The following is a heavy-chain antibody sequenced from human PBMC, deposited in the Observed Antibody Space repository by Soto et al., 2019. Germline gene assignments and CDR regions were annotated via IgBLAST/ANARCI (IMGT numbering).Heavy chain of an antibody. V-gene: IGHV3-23*01. Sequence: GGSLRLSCAAPGFTFSSYAMSWVRQAPGKGLEWVSAISGSGGSTYYADSVKGRFTISRDNSKNTLYLQMNSLRAEDTAVYYCAKGPVLLWFGEPSPFDYWGQGTLVTVSS. CDR2: ISGSGGST. D-gene: IGHD3-10*01. J-gene: IGHJ4*02. CDR3: AKGPVLLWFGEPSPFDY. CDR1: GFTFSSYA.